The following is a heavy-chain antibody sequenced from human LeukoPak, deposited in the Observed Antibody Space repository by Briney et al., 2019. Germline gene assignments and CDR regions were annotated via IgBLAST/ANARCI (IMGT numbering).Heavy chain of an antibody. CDR2: IWYDGSNK. D-gene: IGHD6-19*01. Sequence: GGSLRLSCAASGFTFSSYGMHWVRQAPGKGLEWVAVIWYDGSNKYYADSVKGRFTISRDNSKNTLYLQMNSLRAEDTAVYYCAREPEYSSGWPYYFDYWGQGTLVTVSS. J-gene: IGHJ4*02. CDR3: AREPEYSSGWPYYFDY. CDR1: GFTFSSYG. V-gene: IGHV3-33*01.